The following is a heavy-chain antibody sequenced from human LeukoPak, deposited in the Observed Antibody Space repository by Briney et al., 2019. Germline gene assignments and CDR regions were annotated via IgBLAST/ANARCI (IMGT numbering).Heavy chain of an antibody. CDR3: ARGPMKLGLRAIDY. D-gene: IGHD5-18*01. CDR1: GGSFSGYY. CDR2: INHSGST. J-gene: IGHJ4*02. Sequence: PSETLSLTCAVYGGSFSGYYWSWIRQPPGKGLEWIGEINHSGSTNYNPSLKSRVTISVDTSKNQFSLKLSSVTAADTAVYYCARGPMKLGLRAIDYWGQGTLVTVSS. V-gene: IGHV4-34*01.